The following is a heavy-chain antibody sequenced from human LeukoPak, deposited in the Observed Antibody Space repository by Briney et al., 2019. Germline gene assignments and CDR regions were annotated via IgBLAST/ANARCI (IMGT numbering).Heavy chain of an antibody. CDR3: AKLPGRAADY. Sequence: GGSLRLSCLTSGFTFSTNAMSWVRQAPGTGLEWISGISDSGGSTYYADSVKGRFTISRDNSKNTLYLRMNSLRAEDTAVYYCAKLPGRAADYWGQGTLVTVSS. CDR2: ISDSGGST. V-gene: IGHV3-23*01. CDR1: GFTFSTNA. J-gene: IGHJ4*02.